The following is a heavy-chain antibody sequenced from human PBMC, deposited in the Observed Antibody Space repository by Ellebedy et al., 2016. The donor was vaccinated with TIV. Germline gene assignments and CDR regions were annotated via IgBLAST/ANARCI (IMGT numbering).Heavy chain of an antibody. CDR1: GGSISSYY. Sequence: SETLSLXCTVSGGSISSYYWSWIRQPPGKGLEWIGYIYYSGSTNYNPSLKSRVTISVDTSKNQFSLKLSSVTAADTAVYYCARGGGGRYDDAFDIWGQGTMVTVSS. CDR3: ARGGGGRYDDAFDI. D-gene: IGHD2-21*02. CDR2: IYYSGST. J-gene: IGHJ3*02. V-gene: IGHV4-59*01.